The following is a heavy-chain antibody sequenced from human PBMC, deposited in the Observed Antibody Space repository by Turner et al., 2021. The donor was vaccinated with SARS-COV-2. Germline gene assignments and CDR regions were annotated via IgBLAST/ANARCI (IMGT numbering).Heavy chain of an antibody. J-gene: IGHJ6*02. CDR2: MYSGDTT. Sequence: ELQLVESGGGLVQPGGSLRLSCAASGFTVNTTYMSWVRQAPEKGLEWVSVMYSGDTTHYIDSVKGRFIISRDKSRNTVYLQMNRLGVEDAAVYYCVRGFDVLTRAPGLDVWGQGIKVTVSS. V-gene: IGHV3-66*01. CDR1: GFTVNTTY. D-gene: IGHD3-9*01. CDR3: VRGFDVLTRAPGLDV.